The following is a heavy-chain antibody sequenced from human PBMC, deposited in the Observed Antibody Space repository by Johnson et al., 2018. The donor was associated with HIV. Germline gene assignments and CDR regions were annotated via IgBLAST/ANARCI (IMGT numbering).Heavy chain of an antibody. CDR1: GFTFSSYG. CDR2: ISYDGSNK. V-gene: IGHV3-30*03. Sequence: QVQVLESGGGVVQPGGSLRLSCAASGFTFSSYGMHWVRQAPGKGLEWVAVISYDGSNKYYADSVKGRFTISRDNSKNTLYLQMNSLRTEDTAVFWCARETVGATMDAFDIWGQGTMVTVSS. J-gene: IGHJ3*02. D-gene: IGHD1-26*01. CDR3: ARETVGATMDAFDI.